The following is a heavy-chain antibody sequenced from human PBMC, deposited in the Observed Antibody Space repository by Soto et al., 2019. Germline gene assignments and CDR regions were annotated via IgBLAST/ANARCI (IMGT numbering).Heavy chain of an antibody. J-gene: IGHJ6*01. V-gene: IGHV4-34*01. D-gene: IGHD3-10*01. CDR3: ARGPRRYYYGSGSSYYYYYGMDV. Sequence: PSERLSRTCTVDGRRFSGYYWSWIRQPPGKGLEWIGETNHSGSTNYNPSLKSRVTISVDTSKNQFSLKLSSVTAADTAVYYCARGPRRYYYGSGSSYYYYYGMDVRGQGTTVTASS. CDR1: GRRFSGYY. CDR2: TNHSGST.